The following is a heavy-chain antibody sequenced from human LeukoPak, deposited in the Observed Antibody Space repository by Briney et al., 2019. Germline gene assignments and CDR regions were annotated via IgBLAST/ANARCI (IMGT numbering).Heavy chain of an antibody. D-gene: IGHD3-22*01. Sequence: ASVTVSFTTSGYTFTDYFVHWVRQAPGQGLEWMGWINPNSGGTEYAQKFLGRVTMTRDTSISTAYMELSRLRSDDTAVYFCAREYYYDSSGYSVDYYYYGMDAWGQGTTVTVSS. CDR1: GYTFTDYF. V-gene: IGHV1-2*02. CDR3: AREYYYDSSGYSVDYYYYGMDA. CDR2: INPNSGGT. J-gene: IGHJ6*02.